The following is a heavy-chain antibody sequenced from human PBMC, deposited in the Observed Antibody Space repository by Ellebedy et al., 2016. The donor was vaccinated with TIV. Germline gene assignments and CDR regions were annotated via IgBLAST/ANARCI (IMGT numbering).Heavy chain of an antibody. D-gene: IGHD3-22*01. CDR3: AKDMGVLVVTKGFDY. V-gene: IGHV3-23*01. Sequence: GESLKISXAASGFTFSSYAMSWVRQAPGKGLEWVSAISGSGGSTYYADSVKGRFTISRDNSKNSLYLQMNSLRAEDTALYYCAKDMGVLVVTKGFDYWGQGTLVTVSS. CDR2: ISGSGGST. J-gene: IGHJ4*02. CDR1: GFTFSSYA.